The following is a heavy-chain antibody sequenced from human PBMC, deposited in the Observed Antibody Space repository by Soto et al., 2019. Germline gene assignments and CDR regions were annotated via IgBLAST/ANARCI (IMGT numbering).Heavy chain of an antibody. J-gene: IGHJ5*02. Sequence: PSETLSLTCTVSGGTIRSSNYYWAWIRQPPGKGLEWIGSIDYSGSTYYNPSLKSRVTISVDTSKNLFSLKLGSVTAADTALYYCSRRAPEGFDPWGQGTLVTVSS. CDR2: IDYSGST. CDR3: SRRAPEGFDP. V-gene: IGHV4-39*02. CDR1: GGTIRSSNYY.